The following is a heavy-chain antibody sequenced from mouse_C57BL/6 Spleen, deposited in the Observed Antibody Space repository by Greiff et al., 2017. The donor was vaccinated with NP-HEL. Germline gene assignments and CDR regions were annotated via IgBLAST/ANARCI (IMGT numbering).Heavy chain of an antibody. CDR2: IYPGNSDT. CDR3: TNLLLRFPFDY. Sequence: EVHLVESGTVLARPGASVKMSCKTSGYTFTSYWMHWVKQRPGQGLEWIGAIYPGNSDTSYNQKFKGKAKLTAVTSASTAYMELSSLTNEDSAVYYCTNLLLRFPFDYWGQGTTLTVSS. J-gene: IGHJ2*01. V-gene: IGHV1-5*01. CDR1: GYTFTSYW. D-gene: IGHD1-1*01.